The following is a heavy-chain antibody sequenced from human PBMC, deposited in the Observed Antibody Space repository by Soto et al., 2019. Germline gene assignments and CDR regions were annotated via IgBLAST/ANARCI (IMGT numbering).Heavy chain of an antibody. Sequence: VASVKVSCKASGYTFTGYYMHWVRQAPGQGLEWMGWINPNSGGTNYAQKFQGWVTMTRDTSISTAYMELSRLRSDDTAVYYCARDRYYGSGSYGPYYYYGMDVWGQGTTVTVSS. CDR1: GYTFTGYY. V-gene: IGHV1-2*04. CDR2: INPNSGGT. D-gene: IGHD3-10*01. CDR3: ARDRYYGSGSYGPYYYYGMDV. J-gene: IGHJ6*02.